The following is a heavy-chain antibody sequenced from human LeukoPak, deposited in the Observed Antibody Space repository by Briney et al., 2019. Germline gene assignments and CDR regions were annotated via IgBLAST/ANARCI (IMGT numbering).Heavy chain of an antibody. J-gene: IGHJ6*03. D-gene: IGHD2-21*02. CDR3: ARGTTALMDV. V-gene: IGHV3-21*01. CDR1: GFPFSSYS. Sequence: GGSLRLSCAASGFPFSSYSMNWVRQAPGKGLEWVSSISSGTSFIYYADSVKGRFTISRDNAKNSLYLQMNSLRAEDTAVYYCARGTTALMDVWGKGTTVTISS. CDR2: ISSGTSFI.